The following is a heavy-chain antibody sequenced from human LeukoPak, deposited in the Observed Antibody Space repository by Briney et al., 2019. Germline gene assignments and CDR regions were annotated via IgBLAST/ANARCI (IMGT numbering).Heavy chain of an antibody. CDR3: AKDKVVPAAVGGSDY. V-gene: IGHV3-30*18. D-gene: IGHD2-2*01. CDR1: GFTFSSYG. CDR2: ISYDGSNK. Sequence: GGSLRLSCAASGFTFSSYGMHWVRQAPGKGLEWVAVISYDGSNKYYADSVKGRFTISRDNSKNMLYLQMNSLRAEDTAVYYCAKDKVVPAAVGGSDYWGQGTLVTVSS. J-gene: IGHJ4*02.